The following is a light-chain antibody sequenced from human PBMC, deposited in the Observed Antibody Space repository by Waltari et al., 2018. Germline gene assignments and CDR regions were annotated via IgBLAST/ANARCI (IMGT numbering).Light chain of an antibody. CDR2: QVS. J-gene: IGKJ2*01. CDR1: EGLVYSYGNTY. CDR3: MQVTHWPYT. Sequence: DVVLTQSPLPLPVTPGQPAAISCTSREGLVYSYGNTYLSWFHQRPGHSPGRLISQVSIRDSGVPDRFAGSGSGTNFILQISWVRAEDLGVYYCMQVTHWPYTFGQGTKLES. V-gene: IGKV2-30*01.